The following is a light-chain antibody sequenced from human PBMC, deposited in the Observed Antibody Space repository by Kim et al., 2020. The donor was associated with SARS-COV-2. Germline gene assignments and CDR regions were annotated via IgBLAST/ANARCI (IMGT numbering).Light chain of an antibody. CDR2: EVS. Sequence: QSALTQPASVSGSPGQSITISCTGTSSDVGSYNLVSWYQQHPGKAPKLMIYEVSKRPSGVSNRFSGSKSGNTASLTISGLQAEDEADYYCCSYVGSSTSPYVFGTGTKVTVL. V-gene: IGLV2-23*02. CDR1: SSDVGSYNL. J-gene: IGLJ1*01. CDR3: CSYVGSSTSPYV.